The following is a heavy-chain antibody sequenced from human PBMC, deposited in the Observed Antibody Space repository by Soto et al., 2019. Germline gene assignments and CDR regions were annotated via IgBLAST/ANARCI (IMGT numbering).Heavy chain of an antibody. J-gene: IGHJ6*03. D-gene: IGHD2-15*01. CDR2: ISGSGGST. Sequence: GGSLRLSCAASGFTFSSYAMSWVRQAPGKGLEWVSAISGSGGSTYYADSVKGRFTISRDNSKNTLYLQMNSLRAEDTAVYYCAKLLNPEYYCSGGSCYSGYYYMDVWGKGTTVTVSS. CDR1: GFTFSSYA. V-gene: IGHV3-23*01. CDR3: AKLLNPEYYCSGGSCYSGYYYMDV.